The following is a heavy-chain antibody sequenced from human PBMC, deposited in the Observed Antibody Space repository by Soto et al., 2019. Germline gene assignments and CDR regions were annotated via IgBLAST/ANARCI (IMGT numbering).Heavy chain of an antibody. CDR1: GGSFSGYY. V-gene: IGHV4-34*01. CDR2: IAHSGST. D-gene: IGHD6-19*01. J-gene: IGHJ4*02. CDR3: ASYNGWYYRTYFDY. Sequence: SETLSLTCAVYGGSFSGYYWSWIRQPPRKGLEWIGEIAHSGSTNYNPSLKSRVTISLDTSRNQFSLKLTSATAADTAVYYCASYNGWYYRTYFDYWGQGTLVTVSS.